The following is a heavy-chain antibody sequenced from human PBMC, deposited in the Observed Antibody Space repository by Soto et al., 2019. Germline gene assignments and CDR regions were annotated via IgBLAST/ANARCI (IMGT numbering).Heavy chain of an antibody. Sequence: SETLSLTCTVSGGSISSSSYYWGWIRQPPGKGLEWIGSIYYSGSTYYNPSLKSRVTISVDTSKNQFSLKLSSVTAADTAVYYCARRDCSSTSCYVHPDAFDIWGQGTMVTV. CDR2: IYYSGST. D-gene: IGHD2-2*01. CDR1: GGSISSSSYY. CDR3: ARRDCSSTSCYVHPDAFDI. V-gene: IGHV4-39*01. J-gene: IGHJ3*02.